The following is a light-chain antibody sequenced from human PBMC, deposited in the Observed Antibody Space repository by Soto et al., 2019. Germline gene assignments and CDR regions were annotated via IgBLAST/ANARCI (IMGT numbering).Light chain of an antibody. V-gene: IGLV8-61*01. CDR2: STN. Sequence: TVVSQEPSFSVSPGGTVTLTCGLTSGSVLTSYYPTGYQQTPGQAPRTLIYSTNIRSSGVPDRFSGSILGNKAALTITGAQADDEAEYYCALYVGTGTVGFGGGTKVTVL. CDR3: ALYVGTGTVG. J-gene: IGLJ2*01. CDR1: SGSVLTSYY.